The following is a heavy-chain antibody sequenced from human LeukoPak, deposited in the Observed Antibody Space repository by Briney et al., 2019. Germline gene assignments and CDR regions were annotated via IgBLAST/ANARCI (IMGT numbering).Heavy chain of an antibody. CDR1: GGSFSGYN. Sequence: SETLSLTCAVYGGSFSGYNWSWIRQSPGKGLEWIGEINHSGSTNYNPSLKSRVTISVDTSKNQFSLKLSSVTAADTAVYYCARQGPYCSSTSCYRRGVNWFDPWGQGTLVTVSS. CDR3: ARQGPYCSSTSCYRRGVNWFDP. CDR2: INHSGST. V-gene: IGHV4-34*01. D-gene: IGHD2-2*01. J-gene: IGHJ5*02.